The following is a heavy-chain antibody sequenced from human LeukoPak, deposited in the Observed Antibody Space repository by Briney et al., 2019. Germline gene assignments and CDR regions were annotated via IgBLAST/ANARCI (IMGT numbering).Heavy chain of an antibody. Sequence: GESLKISCKGSGYSFTSNWIGWVRQMPGKGLEWMGIIYAGDSDTRYSPSFQGQVTISADKSSSTVCLQWNSLKASDTAMYYCARLGTFDYWGQGTLVTVSS. D-gene: IGHD3-16*01. CDR1: GYSFTSNW. J-gene: IGHJ4*02. V-gene: IGHV5-51*01. CDR2: IYAGDSDT. CDR3: ARLGTFDY.